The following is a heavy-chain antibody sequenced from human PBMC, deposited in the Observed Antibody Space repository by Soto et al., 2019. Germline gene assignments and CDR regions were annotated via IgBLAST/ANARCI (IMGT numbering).Heavy chain of an antibody. D-gene: IGHD1-1*01. J-gene: IGHJ6*03. CDR3: ARDKTGTLPYYYYMDV. CDR1: GYTFTSYY. Sequence: ASVKVSCKASGYTFTSYYMHWVRQAPGQGLEWMGIINPSGGSTSYAQKFQGRVTMTRDTFMSTVYMELSSLRSEDTAVYYCARDKTGTLPYYYYMDVWGKGTTVTVSS. CDR2: INPSGGST. V-gene: IGHV1-46*03.